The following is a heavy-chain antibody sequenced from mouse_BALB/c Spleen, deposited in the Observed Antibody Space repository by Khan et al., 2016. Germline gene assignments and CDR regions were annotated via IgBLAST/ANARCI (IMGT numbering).Heavy chain of an antibody. CDR1: GFDFSRYW. V-gene: IGHV4-1*02. J-gene: IGHJ1*01. Sequence: EVQLQESGGGLVQPGGSLKLSCAASGFDFSRYWMSWVRQAPGKGLEWIGEIYPDSSTINYTPSLKDKFIISRDNAKNTLYLQMSKVRSEDTALYYCARRGYSGYWYFDVWGAGTTITVSS. CDR2: IYPDSSTI. CDR3: ARRGYSGYWYFDV. D-gene: IGHD2-14*01.